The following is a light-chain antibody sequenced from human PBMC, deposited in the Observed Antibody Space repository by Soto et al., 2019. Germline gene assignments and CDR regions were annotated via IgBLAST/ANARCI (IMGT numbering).Light chain of an antibody. CDR2: GAS. CDR1: QSVSSN. Sequence: EIVMTQSPATLSVSPGERATLSCRASQSVSSNLAWYQQKPGQAPRHLIYGASTRATGIPARFSGSGSGTEFTLTISSLQSEDFAVYSCQQYNNWPPSTFGQGTKLEIK. V-gene: IGKV3-15*01. J-gene: IGKJ2*01. CDR3: QQYNNWPPST.